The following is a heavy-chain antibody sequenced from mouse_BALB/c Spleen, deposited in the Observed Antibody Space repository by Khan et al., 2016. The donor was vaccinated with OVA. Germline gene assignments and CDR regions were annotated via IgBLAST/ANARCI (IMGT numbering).Heavy chain of an antibody. CDR3: VRDGAYHRNDGWFAY. V-gene: IGHV1-4*01. CDR1: GYTFTNYT. J-gene: IGHJ3*01. Sequence: QVQLKQSGAELARPGASVKMSCKASGYTFTNYTIHWIEKRPGQGLEWIGYINPSNGYTNYNQKFKDKATLTTDKSSTTAYLQLSSLTSDDSAVYNCVRDGAYHRNDGWFAYWGQGTLVTVAA. CDR2: INPSNGYT. D-gene: IGHD2-14*01.